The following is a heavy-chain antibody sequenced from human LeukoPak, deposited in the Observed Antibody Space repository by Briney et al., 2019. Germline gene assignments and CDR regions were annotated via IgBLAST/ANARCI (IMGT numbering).Heavy chain of an antibody. Sequence: SETLSLTCTVSGDSISTSNSYWGWIRQPPGKGLEWIGSIYYSGSTYYNPSLKSRVTISVDTSKNQFSLKLSSVTAADTAVYYCARNRYYYGSGNYGVPNWFDPWGQGTLVTVSS. V-gene: IGHV4-39*01. J-gene: IGHJ5*02. CDR3: ARNRYYYGSGNYGVPNWFDP. D-gene: IGHD3-10*01. CDR2: IYYSGST. CDR1: GDSISTSNSY.